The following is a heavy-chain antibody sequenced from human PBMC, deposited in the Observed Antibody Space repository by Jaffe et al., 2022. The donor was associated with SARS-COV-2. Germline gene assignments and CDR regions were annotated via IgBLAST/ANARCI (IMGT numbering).Heavy chain of an antibody. J-gene: IGHJ4*02. CDR1: GYTFTTYG. Sequence: QVQLVQSGPEVKKPGASVKVSCKASGYTFTTYGISWVRQAPGQGLEWMGWISVYKGDTNYAQKLQGRVTMTTDTSTSTAYMELRSLRSDDTAVYYCARAGSTVEWLLHHPFDCWGQGTLVTVSS. D-gene: IGHD3-3*01. V-gene: IGHV1-18*01. CDR2: ISVYKGDT. CDR3: ARAGSTVEWLLHHPFDC.